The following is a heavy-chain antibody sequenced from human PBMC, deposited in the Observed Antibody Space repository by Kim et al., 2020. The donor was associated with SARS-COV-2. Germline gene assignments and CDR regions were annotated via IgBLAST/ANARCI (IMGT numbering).Heavy chain of an antibody. CDR3: AKIMDDYGSGSQRKFDY. J-gene: IGHJ4*02. D-gene: IGHD3-10*01. Sequence: GGSLRLSCAASGFTFSSYAMSWVRQAPGKGLEWVLAISGSGGSTYYADSVKGRFTISRDNSKNTLYLQMNSLRAEDTAVYYCAKIMDDYGSGSQRKFDYWGQGTLVTVSS. CDR2: ISGSGGST. V-gene: IGHV3-23*01. CDR1: GFTFSSYA.